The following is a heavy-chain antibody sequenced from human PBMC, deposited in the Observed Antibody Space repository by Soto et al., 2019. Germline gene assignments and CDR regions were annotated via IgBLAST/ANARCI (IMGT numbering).Heavy chain of an antibody. J-gene: IGHJ6*02. CDR3: ARGEDAFFYYGLDV. CDR1: GGSITSSY. Sequence: QVQLQESGPRLVKPSATLSLTCTVSGGSITSSYWSWIRRPPGKGLEWIAYIYDTGISGYTPSTSYNPSLKSRVTMSVDTSKSQFSLKLTSVTAADTAVYDCARGEDAFFYYGLDVWGQGITVTVSS. V-gene: IGHV4-59*01. CDR2: IYDTGISGYTPST.